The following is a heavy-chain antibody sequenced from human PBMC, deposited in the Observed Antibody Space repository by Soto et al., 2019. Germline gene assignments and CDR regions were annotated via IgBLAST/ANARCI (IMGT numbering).Heavy chain of an antibody. D-gene: IGHD6-13*01. V-gene: IGHV3-30*18. CDR2: ISYDGSNT. J-gene: IGHJ4*02. CDR1: GFTFSSYG. CDR3: AKDRTYSDSWPSGPFDY. Sequence: QVHLVESGGGVAQPGRSLRLSCAASGFTFSSYGIHWVRQAPGKGLEWVAVISYDGSNTYYGDSVKGRFTVTRDNSKNTLYLQMNSLRAEDTAVYYCAKDRTYSDSWPSGPFDYWGQGALFTVSS.